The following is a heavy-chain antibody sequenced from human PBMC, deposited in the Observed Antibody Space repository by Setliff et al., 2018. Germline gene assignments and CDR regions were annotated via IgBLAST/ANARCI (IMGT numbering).Heavy chain of an antibody. V-gene: IGHV4-59*08. CDR3: ARHGLNTVTILSWSYYYYYMDV. CDR1: GGSISSHY. D-gene: IGHD4-17*01. J-gene: IGHJ6*03. CDR2: IYYGGST. Sequence: SETLSLTCTVSGGSISSHYWSWIRQPPGKGLEWIGYIYYGGSTNYNPSLKSRVTISVDTSKNQFSLELRSVTAADTAVYYCARHGLNTVTILSWSYYYYYMDVWGKGTTVTVSS.